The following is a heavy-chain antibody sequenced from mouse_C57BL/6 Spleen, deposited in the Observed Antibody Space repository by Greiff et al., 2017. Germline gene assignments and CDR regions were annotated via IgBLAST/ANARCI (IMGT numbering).Heavy chain of an antibody. D-gene: IGHD1-1*01. CDR3: ERRTLRYLYAMDY. Sequence: QVQLQQPGAELVKPGASVKLSCKASGYTFTSYWITWVKQRPGQGLDWIGDIHPGSGSTNYNKKFKRKATMTVDTSSSTAYMQLSSLTDEDSAVSYCERRTLRYLYAMDYWGQGTSVTVSS. CDR1: GYTFTSYW. CDR2: IHPGSGST. J-gene: IGHJ4*01. V-gene: IGHV1-55*01.